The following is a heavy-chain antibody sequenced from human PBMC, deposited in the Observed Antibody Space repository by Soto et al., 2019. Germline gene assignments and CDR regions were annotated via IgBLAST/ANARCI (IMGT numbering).Heavy chain of an antibody. CDR3: ARFPGYDFGSCYFFDY. CDR2: IIPIFGTA. D-gene: IGHD3-3*01. J-gene: IGHJ4*02. V-gene: IGHV1-69*01. CDR1: GGTFSSYA. Sequence: QVQLVQSGAEVKKPGSSVKVSCKASGGTFSSYAISWVRQAPGQGLEWMGGIIPIFGTANYAQKFQGRVTITADESTSTAYMELSSLSSEDTAVYYCARFPGYDFGSCYFFDYWGQGTLVTVSS.